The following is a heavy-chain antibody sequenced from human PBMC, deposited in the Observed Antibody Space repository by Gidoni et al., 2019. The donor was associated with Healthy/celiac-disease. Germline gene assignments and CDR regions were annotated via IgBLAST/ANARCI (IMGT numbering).Heavy chain of an antibody. J-gene: IGHJ4*02. Sequence: QVQLQESGPGLVKPSETLSLTCTVSGGSVSSGSYYWSWIRQPPGKGLEWIGYIYYSGSTNYTPSLKSRVTISVDTSKNQFSRKLSSVTAADTAVYYCARGDGCTGGVCFDYWGQGTLVTVSS. V-gene: IGHV4-61*01. CDR2: IYYSGST. CDR1: GGSVSSGSYY. D-gene: IGHD2-8*02. CDR3: ARGDGCTGGVCFDY.